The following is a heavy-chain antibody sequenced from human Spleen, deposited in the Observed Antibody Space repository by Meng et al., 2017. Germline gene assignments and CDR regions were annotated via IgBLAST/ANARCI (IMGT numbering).Heavy chain of an antibody. CDR3: ARMDYDYVWGSYRPHYYFDY. CDR1: RFTFADYG. V-gene: IGHV3-20*04. CDR2: INWNGGRT. Sequence: GGSLRLSCAASRFTFADYGMSWVRQAPGKGLEWVSGINWNGGRTGYADSVKGRFTISRDNAKNSRYLQMTSLRAEDTALYYCARMDYDYVWGSYRPHYYFDYWGQGTLV. D-gene: IGHD3-16*02. J-gene: IGHJ4*02.